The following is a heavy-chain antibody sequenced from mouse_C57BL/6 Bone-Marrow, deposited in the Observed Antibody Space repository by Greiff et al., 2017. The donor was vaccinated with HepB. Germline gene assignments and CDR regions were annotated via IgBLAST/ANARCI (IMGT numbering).Heavy chain of an antibody. CDR2: IHPNSGTT. V-gene: IGHV1-64*01. CDR1: GYTFTSYW. CDR3: ARSDSYYFDD. Sequence: QVQLQQPGAELVQPGASVKLSCKASGYTFTSYWMHWVKQRPGQGLEWIGMIHPNSGTTNYNAKFKSKSTLTVYISSSTAYMQLSSLTSEDSAVYYCARSDSYYFDDWGQGTTLTVSS. J-gene: IGHJ2*01.